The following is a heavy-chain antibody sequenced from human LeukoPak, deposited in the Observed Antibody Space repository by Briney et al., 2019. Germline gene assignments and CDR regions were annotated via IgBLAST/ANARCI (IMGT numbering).Heavy chain of an antibody. CDR2: ISYDGSNK. CDR3: ARGNLWFGELVY. V-gene: IGHV3-30*03. Sequence: GGSLRLSCAASGFTFSSYSIHWVRQAPGKGLEWVAVISYDGSNKYYADSVKGRFTISRDNSKNTLYLEMNSLRTEDTAVYYCARGNLWFGELVYWGQGTLVTVSS. J-gene: IGHJ4*02. CDR1: GFTFSSYS. D-gene: IGHD3-10*01.